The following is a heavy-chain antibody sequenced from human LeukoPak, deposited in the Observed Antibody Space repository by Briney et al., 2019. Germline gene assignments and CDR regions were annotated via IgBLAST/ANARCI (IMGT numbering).Heavy chain of an antibody. CDR3: ARVTRTVASGMDV. Sequence: PSETLSLTCTVSGGYISSYYWGWIRQPPGKGLEWIGYIYYSGSTNYNPSLKSQVTISVDTSKNQSSLKLSSVTAADTAVYYCARVTRTVASGMDVWGQGTTVTVSS. CDR1: GGYISSYY. J-gene: IGHJ6*02. CDR2: IYYSGST. D-gene: IGHD4-23*01. V-gene: IGHV4-59*01.